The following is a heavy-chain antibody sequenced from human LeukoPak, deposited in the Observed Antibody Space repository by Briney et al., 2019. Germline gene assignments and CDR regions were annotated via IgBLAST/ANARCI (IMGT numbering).Heavy chain of an antibody. V-gene: IGHV5-51*01. CDR1: GYSFTNYW. J-gene: IGHJ4*02. CDR2: IYPRDSDT. Sequence: GESLKISFKGSGYSFTNYWIGWVRQMPGKGLEWMGIIYPRDSDTRYSPSFQGQVTISADKSISTAYLQWSSLKASDTAMYYCARWGGYCSGGSCYPLYYFDYWGQGTLVTVSS. D-gene: IGHD2-15*01. CDR3: ARWGGYCSGGSCYPLYYFDY.